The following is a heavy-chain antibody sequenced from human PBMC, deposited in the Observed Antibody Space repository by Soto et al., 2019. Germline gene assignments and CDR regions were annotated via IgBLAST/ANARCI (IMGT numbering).Heavy chain of an antibody. J-gene: IGHJ4*02. CDR1: SGSISSSNW. Sequence: PSETLSLTCAVSSGSISSSNWWSWVRQPPGKGLEWIGEIYHSGSTNYNPSLKSRVTISVDKSKNQFSLKLSSVTAADTAVYYCARGITMVRAYYFDYWGQGTLVTVSS. CDR3: ARGITMVRAYYFDY. V-gene: IGHV4-4*02. D-gene: IGHD3-10*01. CDR2: IYHSGST.